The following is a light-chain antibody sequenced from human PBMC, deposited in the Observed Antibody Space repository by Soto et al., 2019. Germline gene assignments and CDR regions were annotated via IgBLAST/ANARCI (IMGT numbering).Light chain of an antibody. J-gene: IGKJ3*01. Sequence: DIQMTQSPSTLSASVGDRVTITCRASQSLSSWLAWYQQKPGKAPKLLIYDASSLESGVPSRFSASGSVTEFTLTISSLQPDDFATYYCQQYNSYPFTFGPGTKVDIK. CDR3: QQYNSYPFT. V-gene: IGKV1-5*01. CDR1: QSLSSW. CDR2: DAS.